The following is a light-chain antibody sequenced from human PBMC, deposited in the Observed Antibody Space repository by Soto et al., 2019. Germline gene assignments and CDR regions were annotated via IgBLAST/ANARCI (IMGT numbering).Light chain of an antibody. CDR1: SSDVGGITY. V-gene: IGLV2-14*01. CDR2: DVY. CDR3: SSYTCSSSYV. Sequence: QCVLTQPASVTGSAGQSITISCTGTSSDVGGITYVSWSQQHPGKAPKLLIFDVYSTPSGIFNRFSRSKSGNTAYLSIPGHQAEDEPDYYCSSYTCSSSYVFRGGTKVPVL. J-gene: IGLJ1*01.